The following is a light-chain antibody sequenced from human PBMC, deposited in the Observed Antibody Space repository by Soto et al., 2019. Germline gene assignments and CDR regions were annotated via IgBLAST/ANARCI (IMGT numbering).Light chain of an antibody. J-gene: IGLJ2*01. CDR2: SND. V-gene: IGLV1-44*01. Sequence: QSVLTQPPSASGTPGQRVTISCSGSSSNIGSYAVNWYQQLPGTAPKLLIYSNDQRPSGVPDRFSGSKAGTSASLAIGGLQSEDEADYYGAAWDDSLTGPAVFGGGTKLTVL. CDR3: AAWDDSLTGPAV. CDR1: SSNIGSYA.